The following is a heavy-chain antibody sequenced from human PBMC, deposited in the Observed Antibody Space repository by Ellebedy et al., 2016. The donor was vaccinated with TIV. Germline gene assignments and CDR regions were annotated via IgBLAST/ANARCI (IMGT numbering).Heavy chain of an antibody. V-gene: IGHV3-30-3*01. CDR3: RGSYGSDY. J-gene: IGHJ4*02. D-gene: IGHD1-26*01. CDR1: GFTFSSYA. CDR2: ISYDGSNK. Sequence: GESLKISXAASGFTFSSYAMHWVRQAPGKGLEWVAVISYDGSNKYYADSVKGRFTISRDNSKNTLYLQMNSLRAEDTAVYYCRGSYGSDYWGQGTLVTVSS.